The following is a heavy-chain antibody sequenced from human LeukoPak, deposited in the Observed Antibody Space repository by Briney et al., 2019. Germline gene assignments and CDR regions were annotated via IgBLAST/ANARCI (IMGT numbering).Heavy chain of an antibody. D-gene: IGHD3-16*01. J-gene: IGHJ6*03. V-gene: IGHV1-69*13. CDR3: ARVMRANMDV. Sequence: SVKVSCKASGGTFSNYGIGWVRQAPGQGLEWMGGIIPIFGTASYAQNLQGRVTITADESTTTAYMELSSLRSDDTAVYYCARVMRANMDVWGKGTAVTVSS. CDR2: IIPIFGTA. CDR1: GGTFSNYG.